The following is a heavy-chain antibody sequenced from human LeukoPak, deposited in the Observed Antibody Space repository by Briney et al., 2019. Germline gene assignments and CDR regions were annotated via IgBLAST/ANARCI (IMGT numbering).Heavy chain of an antibody. Sequence: PGGSLRLSCAASGFTFSTYGMHWVRQAPGKGLEWVAFIRNDGTIKYYADSVKGRFTISRDNSKNTLYLQMNSLRAEGTAVYYCAKTGSNSWGYFDYWGQGTLVTVSS. D-gene: IGHD6-13*01. V-gene: IGHV3-30*02. CDR3: AKTGSNSWGYFDY. J-gene: IGHJ4*02. CDR1: GFTFSTYG. CDR2: IRNDGTIK.